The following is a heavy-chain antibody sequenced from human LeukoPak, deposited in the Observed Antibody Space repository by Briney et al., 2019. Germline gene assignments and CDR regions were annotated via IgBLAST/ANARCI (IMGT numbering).Heavy chain of an antibody. D-gene: IGHD1-26*01. J-gene: IGHJ4*02. CDR3: ARGMEWEQTLEYYFDY. Sequence: GGSLRLSCAASGFTFSSYWMSWVRQAPGKGLEWVANIKQDGSEKYYVDSVKGRFTISRDNAKNSLYLQMNSLRAEDTAVYYCARGMEWEQTLEYYFDYWGQGTLVTVSS. CDR2: IKQDGSEK. CDR1: GFTFSSYW. V-gene: IGHV3-7*01.